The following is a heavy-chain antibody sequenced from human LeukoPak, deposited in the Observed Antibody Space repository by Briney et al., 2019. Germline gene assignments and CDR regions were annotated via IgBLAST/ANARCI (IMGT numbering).Heavy chain of an antibody. CDR1: GFTFSSYS. V-gene: IGHV3-48*01. J-gene: IGHJ4*02. CDR2: ISSSSSTI. D-gene: IGHD1-26*01. CDR3: ARGESFHLDY. Sequence: GGSLRLSCAASGFTFSSYSMNWVRQAPGEGLEWVSYISSSSSTIYYADSVKGRFTISRDNAKNSLYLQMNSLRAEDTAVYYCARGESFHLDYWGQGTLVTVSS.